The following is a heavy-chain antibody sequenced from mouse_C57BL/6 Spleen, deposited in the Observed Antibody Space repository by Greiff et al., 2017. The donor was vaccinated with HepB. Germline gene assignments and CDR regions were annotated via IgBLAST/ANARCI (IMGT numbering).Heavy chain of an antibody. Sequence: VQLQQPGAELVMPGASVKLSCKASGYTFTSYWMHWVKQRPGQGLEWIGEIDPSDSYTNYNQKFKGKSTLTVDKSSSTAYMQLSSLTSEYSAVYYCARGLLRYFDYWGQGTTLTVSS. D-gene: IGHD1-1*01. J-gene: IGHJ2*01. CDR2: IDPSDSYT. CDR1: GYTFTSYW. V-gene: IGHV1-69*01. CDR3: ARGLLRYFDY.